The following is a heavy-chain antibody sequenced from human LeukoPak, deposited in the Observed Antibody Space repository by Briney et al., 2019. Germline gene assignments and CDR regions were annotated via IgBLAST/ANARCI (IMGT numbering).Heavy chain of an antibody. Sequence: SDTLSLTRTVSGGSISTYYWSWVRPPPGKGLEWIGYIYYSGSTNYNPSLKSRVTISVDTSNNHFSLKLSSVTAADTAVYYCAREGYCSGGSCYSRAFGIWGQGTMVTVSS. CDR2: IYYSGST. D-gene: IGHD2-15*01. CDR3: AREGYCSGGSCYSRAFGI. CDR1: GGSISTYY. J-gene: IGHJ3*02. V-gene: IGHV4-59*01.